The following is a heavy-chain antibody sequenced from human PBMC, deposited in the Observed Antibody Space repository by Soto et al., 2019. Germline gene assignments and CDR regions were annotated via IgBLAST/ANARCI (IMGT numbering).Heavy chain of an antibody. CDR2: IFSNDAK. D-gene: IGHD3-10*01. CDR3: ARIRGWGWLGPNDY. CDR1: GFSLSNARMS. J-gene: IGHJ4*02. V-gene: IGHV2-26*01. Sequence: KESGPVLVKPTETLTLTCTVSGFSLSNARMSVSWIRQPPGKALEWLAHIFSNDAKSYSASLKSRLTISKDTSKSQVVLTMTTMYPVDTATYYCARIRGWGWLGPNDYWGQGTLVTVSS.